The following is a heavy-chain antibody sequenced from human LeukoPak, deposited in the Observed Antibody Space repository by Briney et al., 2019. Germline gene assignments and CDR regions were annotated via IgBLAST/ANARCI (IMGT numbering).Heavy chain of an antibody. Sequence: PGRSLRLACAASGFTFHDYAMHWVRQAPGKGLEWVSGISWNSGSIGYEDSGEGRFTITTDKAKKSLYLQMNSLRGEDTALYYCAKAIHLERPFDAFAMSGQGTIVTVSS. D-gene: IGHD1-1*01. V-gene: IGHV3-9*01. J-gene: IGHJ3*02. CDR2: ISWNSGSI. CDR1: GFTFHDYA. CDR3: AKAIHLERPFDAFAM.